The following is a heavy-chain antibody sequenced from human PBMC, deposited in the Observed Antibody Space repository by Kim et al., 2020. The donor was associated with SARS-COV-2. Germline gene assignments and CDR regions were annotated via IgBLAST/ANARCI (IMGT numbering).Heavy chain of an antibody. CDR2: IKQDGSEK. J-gene: IGHJ6*02. D-gene: IGHD3-10*01. V-gene: IGHV3-7*03. CDR3: ARVAPITMVRGVIPYYYYGMDV. CDR1: GFTFSSYW. Sequence: GGSLRLSCAASGFTFSSYWMSWVRQAPGKGLEWVANIKQDGSEKYYVDSVKGRFTISRDNAKNSLYLQMNSLRAEDTAVYYCARVAPITMVRGVIPYYYYGMDVWAKGPRSPSP.